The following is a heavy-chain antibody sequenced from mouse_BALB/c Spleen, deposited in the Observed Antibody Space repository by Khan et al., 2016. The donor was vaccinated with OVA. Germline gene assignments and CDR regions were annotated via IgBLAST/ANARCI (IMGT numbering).Heavy chain of an antibody. CDR1: GDSITSGY. CDR2: IIYIGYT. J-gene: IGHJ3*01. CDR3: AKSTYRYAFVY. V-gene: IGHV3-8*02. D-gene: IGHD2-14*01. Sequence: EVQLQESGPSLVKPSQTLSLTCSVTGDSITSGYWNWIRKFPGNKLEYMGYIIYIGYTYYNPSLQSRISITRHTSKHQYYLQLNSVTDEDTATFCCAKSTYRYAFVYWGRGTLVTFSA.